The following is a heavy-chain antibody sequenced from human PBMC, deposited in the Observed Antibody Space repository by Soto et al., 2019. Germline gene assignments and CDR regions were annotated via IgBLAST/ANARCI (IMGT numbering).Heavy chain of an antibody. D-gene: IGHD3-16*01. CDR3: AGDFMAPNDAWAFDY. CDR2: IYHGGTT. CDR1: GASIGTADW. Sequence: QVQLQESGPGLVMPSGTLSLTCAVAGASIGTADWWNWFRQPPGKGLEWIGEIYHGGTTIYNPFLTSRVSISVDESKNHSPLMLTSVTAADTAGYYCAGDFMAPNDAWAFDYWGQGTLVTVSS. V-gene: IGHV4-4*02. J-gene: IGHJ4*02.